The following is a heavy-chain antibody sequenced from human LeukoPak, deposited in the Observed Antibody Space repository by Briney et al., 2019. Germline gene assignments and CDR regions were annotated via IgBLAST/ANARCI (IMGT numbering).Heavy chain of an antibody. CDR3: ARDNWSTLQYYYYGMDV. V-gene: IGHV3-7*01. D-gene: IGHD1-20*01. J-gene: IGHJ6*02. CDR2: IKQDGSEK. Sequence: GGSLRRSCAASGFTCSSYWMSWVRQAPGKGLEWVANIKQDGSEKYYVDSVKGRFTISRDNAKNSLYLQMNSLRAEDTAVYYCARDNWSTLQYYYYGMDVWGQGTTVTVSS. CDR1: GFTCSSYW.